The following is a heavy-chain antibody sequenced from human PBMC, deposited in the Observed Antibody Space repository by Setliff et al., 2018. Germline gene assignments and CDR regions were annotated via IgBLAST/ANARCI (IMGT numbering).Heavy chain of an antibody. Sequence: SETLSLTCGASGGSFSDYYWGWIRQPPGKGLEWIGSINYSGITYYSPSLKSRVIVSVDTSKNQFSLKLSSVTAADTAVYYCARLPGYCNGGNCYGYYTFDIWGQGTMVTVSS. J-gene: IGHJ3*02. CDR3: ARLPGYCNGGNCYGYYTFDI. D-gene: IGHD2-15*01. V-gene: IGHV4-39*01. CDR1: GGSFSDYY. CDR2: INYSGIT.